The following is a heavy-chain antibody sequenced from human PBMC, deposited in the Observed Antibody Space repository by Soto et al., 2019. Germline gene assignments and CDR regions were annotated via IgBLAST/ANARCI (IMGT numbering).Heavy chain of an antibody. Sequence: VQLVESGGALVQPGGSLRLSCAASGFTFSSYWMHWVRQAPGKGLVWVSRINSDGTSTSYADSVKGRFTTSRDNAKNTLYLQMNSLRAEDTAVYYCASRNLWSDPFDYWGQGPLVTVSS. CDR2: INSDGTST. V-gene: IGHV3-74*01. J-gene: IGHJ4*02. D-gene: IGHD3-3*01. CDR1: GFTFSSYW. CDR3: ASRNLWSDPFDY.